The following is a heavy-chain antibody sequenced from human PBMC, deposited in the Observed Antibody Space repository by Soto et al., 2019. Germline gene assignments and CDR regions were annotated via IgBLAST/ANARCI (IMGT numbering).Heavy chain of an antibody. J-gene: IGHJ6*04. V-gene: IGHV3-30-3*01. CDR1: GLTFNIYA. CDR3: ARKEDSVNANITSGLDV. D-gene: IGHD1-20*01. CDR2: ISFDGTKK. Sequence: GGSLRLSCAASGLTFNIYALHWVRQAPGKGLEWVAVISFDGTKKYYSDSVKGRFTISRDNLKNTLYLQMNNLRVEDAALYFCARKEDSVNANITSGLDVWGKGQRSPS.